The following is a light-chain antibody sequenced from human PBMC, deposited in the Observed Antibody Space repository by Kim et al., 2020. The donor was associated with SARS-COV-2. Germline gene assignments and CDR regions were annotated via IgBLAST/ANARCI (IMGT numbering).Light chain of an antibody. CDR2: YDS. Sequence: SYELTQPPSVSVAPGKTARITCGGNNIGRKSVHWYQQKPGQAPVLVIYYDSDRPSGIPERFSGSNSGNTATLTISRVEAGDEADYYCQVWDSSSDHPYWV. CDR3: QVWDSSSDHPYWV. J-gene: IGLJ3*02. V-gene: IGLV3-21*04. CDR1: NIGRKS.